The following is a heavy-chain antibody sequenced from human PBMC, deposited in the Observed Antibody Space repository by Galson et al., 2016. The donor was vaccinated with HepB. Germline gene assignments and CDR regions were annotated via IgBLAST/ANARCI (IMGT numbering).Heavy chain of an antibody. D-gene: IGHD6-19*01. Sequence: SETLSLTCGIPRGSFSTFSWTWIRQSPGKGLEWNGEITRGGRTDYNPSLKGRVTILVDASREEPALPLTSMTAAYTAVYYCATGMGSGWYVGDYWGQGTRVTVSS. CDR1: RGSFSTFS. J-gene: IGHJ4*02. V-gene: IGHV4-34*01. CDR3: ATGMGSGWYVGDY. CDR2: ITRGGRT.